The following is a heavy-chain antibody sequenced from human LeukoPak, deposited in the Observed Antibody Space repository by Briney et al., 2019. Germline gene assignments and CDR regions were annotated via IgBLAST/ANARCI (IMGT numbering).Heavy chain of an antibody. Sequence: PGGSLRLSCAASGFTFSSYAMSWVRQAPGKGLEWVSAISGCGGSTYYADSVKGRFTISRDNSKNTLYLQMNSLRAEDTAVYYCAKDSSSSSGLDYWGQGTLVTVSS. CDR1: GFTFSSYA. D-gene: IGHD6-13*01. V-gene: IGHV3-23*01. CDR3: AKDSSSSSGLDY. J-gene: IGHJ4*02. CDR2: ISGCGGST.